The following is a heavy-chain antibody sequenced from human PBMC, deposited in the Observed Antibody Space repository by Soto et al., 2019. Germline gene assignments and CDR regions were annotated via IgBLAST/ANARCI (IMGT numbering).Heavy chain of an antibody. V-gene: IGHV3-23*01. D-gene: IGHD3-16*02. Sequence: GGSLRLSFAASGITFSSCALSWVRQAPGKGLEWVSAISGSGGSTYYADSVKGRFTISRDNSKNTLYLQMNSLRAEDTAVYYCAKDPALRAPDYWGQGTLVTVSS. J-gene: IGHJ4*02. CDR1: GITFSSCA. CDR2: ISGSGGST. CDR3: AKDPALRAPDY.